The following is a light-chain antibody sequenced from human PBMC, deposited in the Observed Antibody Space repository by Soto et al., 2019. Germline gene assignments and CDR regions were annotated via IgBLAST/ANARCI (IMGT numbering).Light chain of an antibody. Sequence: QSVLTQPPSASGTPGQRVTISCSGSSSSIGSNYVYWYQQLPGTAPKLLIFRDNQRPAGVPDRFSGSRSGTSASLAISGLRSEDEADYYCAAWDDSLSGPGVFGGGTKVTVL. J-gene: IGLJ3*02. CDR2: RDN. CDR1: SSSIGSNY. V-gene: IGLV1-47*01. CDR3: AAWDDSLSGPGV.